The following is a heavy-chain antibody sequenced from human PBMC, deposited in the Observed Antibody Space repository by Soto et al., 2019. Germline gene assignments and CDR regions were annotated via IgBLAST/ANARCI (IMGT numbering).Heavy chain of an antibody. Sequence: SETLSLTCAVSGFSISSGYHWGWIRQPPGKGLEWIGNIYHSGSTYYNPALKSRVTISVDTSKNQFSVKLSSVTAADTAVYYCARVTYDSADYWGQGALVTVSS. CDR3: ARVTYDSADY. D-gene: IGHD5-12*01. V-gene: IGHV4-38-2*01. J-gene: IGHJ4*02. CDR2: IYHSGST. CDR1: GFSISSGYH.